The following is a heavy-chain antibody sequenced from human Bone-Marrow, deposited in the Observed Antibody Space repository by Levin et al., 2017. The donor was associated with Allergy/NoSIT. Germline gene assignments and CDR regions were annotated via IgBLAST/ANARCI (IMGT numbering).Heavy chain of an antibody. Sequence: GSLRLSCTVSGGSISSSSYYWGWIRQPPGMGLEWIVSFYYSGSTYYNPSLKSRVTISVDTSKNQFSLKLSSVTAADTAVYYCAGPTGSRIAALNWFDPWGQGTLVTVAS. D-gene: IGHD6-13*01. V-gene: IGHV4-39*01. J-gene: IGHJ5*02. CDR1: GGSISSSSYY. CDR2: FYYSGST. CDR3: AGPTGSRIAALNWFDP.